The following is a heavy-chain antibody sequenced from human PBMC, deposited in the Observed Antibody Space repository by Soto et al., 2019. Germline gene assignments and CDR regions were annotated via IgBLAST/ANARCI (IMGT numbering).Heavy chain of an antibody. J-gene: IGHJ3*02. CDR2: IDPSDSYT. D-gene: IGHD3-22*01. V-gene: IGHV5-10-1*01. CDR1: GYSFTSYW. Sequence: PGESLKISCKGSGYSFTSYWISWVRQMPGKGLEWMGRIDPSDSYTNYSPSFQGHVTISADKSISTAYLQWSSLKASDTAMYYCERNMKIFYDSSGYNDAFDIWGQGTMVTVSS. CDR3: ERNMKIFYDSSGYNDAFDI.